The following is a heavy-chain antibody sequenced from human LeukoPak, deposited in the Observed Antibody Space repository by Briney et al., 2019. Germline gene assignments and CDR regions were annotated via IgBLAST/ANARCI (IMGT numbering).Heavy chain of an antibody. Sequence: GGSLRLSCAASGFTFSSYAMSWVRQAPGKGLEWVSAISGSGGSTYYADSVKGRFTISRDNAKNSLYLQMNSLRAEDTAVYYCARAESHYVTGTTGLDYWGQGTLVTVSS. V-gene: IGHV3-23*01. CDR2: ISGSGGST. CDR3: ARAESHYVTGTTGLDY. D-gene: IGHD1-7*01. J-gene: IGHJ4*02. CDR1: GFTFSSYA.